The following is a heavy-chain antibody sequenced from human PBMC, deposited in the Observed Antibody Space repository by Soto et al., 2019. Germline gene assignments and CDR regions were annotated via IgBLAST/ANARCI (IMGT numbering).Heavy chain of an antibody. CDR2: ISSSSSTI. V-gene: IGHV3-48*02. Sequence: GSLRLSCAASGFTFSSYSMNWVRQAPGKGLEWVSYISSSSSTIYYADSVKGRFTISRDNAKNSLYLQMNSLRDEGTAVYYCARDRIWFGEAPKYYYYYYGMDVWGQGTTVTVS. CDR3: ARDRIWFGEAPKYYYYYYGMDV. J-gene: IGHJ6*02. D-gene: IGHD3-10*01. CDR1: GFTFSSYS.